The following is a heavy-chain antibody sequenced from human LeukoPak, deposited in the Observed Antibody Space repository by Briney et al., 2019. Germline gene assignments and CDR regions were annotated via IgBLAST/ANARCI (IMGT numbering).Heavy chain of an antibody. Sequence: SQTLSLTCAISGDSVSSNSVGWNWIRQSPSRGLEWLGVTYYRSKWFNDYAVSVKSRITINPDTSKNQFSLQLNSVTPEDTAVYYCGRGFRYGLDVWGQGTTVTVSS. CDR2: TYYRSKWFN. CDR3: GRGFRYGLDV. V-gene: IGHV6-1*01. CDR1: GDSVSSNSVG. J-gene: IGHJ6*02. D-gene: IGHD3-10*01.